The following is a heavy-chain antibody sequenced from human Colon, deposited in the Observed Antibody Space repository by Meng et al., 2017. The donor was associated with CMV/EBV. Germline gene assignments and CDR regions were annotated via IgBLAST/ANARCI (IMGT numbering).Heavy chain of an antibody. CDR2: IYPGDSDT. J-gene: IGHJ4*02. CDR3: ATLDSGWYGVHY. D-gene: IGHD6-19*01. V-gene: IGHV5-51*01. Sequence: KGSEYSFISHWIGWVRQKPGKGLEWMGIIYPGDSDTRYSPSFEGQITIAVDKSIRTAYLQWNSLKASDTAMYYCATLDSGWYGVHYWGQGTLVTVSS. CDR1: EYSFISHW.